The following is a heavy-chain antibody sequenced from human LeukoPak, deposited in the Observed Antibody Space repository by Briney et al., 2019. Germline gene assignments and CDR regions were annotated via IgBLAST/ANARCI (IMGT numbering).Heavy chain of an antibody. CDR2: INHSGRT. CDR3: ASTLYCSGGSCYRNYYYYYMDV. Sequence: KPSETLSLTCAVYGGSFSGYYWRWVRQPPGKGVGWVGEINHSGRTNYNPSLKSRVTISVDTSKNQFSLKLSSVTAADTAVYYCASTLYCSGGSCYRNYYYYYMDVWGKGTTVTVSS. V-gene: IGHV4-34*01. J-gene: IGHJ6*03. D-gene: IGHD2-15*01. CDR1: GGSFSGYY.